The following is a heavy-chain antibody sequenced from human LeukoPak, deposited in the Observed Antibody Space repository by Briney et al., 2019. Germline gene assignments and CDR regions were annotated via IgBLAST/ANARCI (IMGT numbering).Heavy chain of an antibody. CDR1: GFSFRNYW. CDR3: VVDLSGSADY. V-gene: IGHV3-74*01. CDR2: TNEHGTII. Sequence: GGSLRLSCAASGFSFRNYWFHWVRQPPGEGLVWVSRTNEHGTIINYADSVKGRFTISRDNAKNTLYLQMNSLRTEDSALYYCVVDLSGSADYWGQGTLVTVSS. D-gene: IGHD3-10*01. J-gene: IGHJ4*02.